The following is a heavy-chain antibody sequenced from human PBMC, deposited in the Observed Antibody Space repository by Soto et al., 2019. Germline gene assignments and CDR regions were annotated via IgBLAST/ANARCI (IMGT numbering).Heavy chain of an antibody. CDR2: IYWDDDK. CDR3: AHHILKAKGTRKSFDY. Sequence: SGPTLVNPTQTLTLTCTFSGFSLSTSGVGVGWIRQPPGKALEWLALIYWDDDKRYSPSLKSRLTITKDTSKNQVVLRMTNMDPVDTATYYCAHHILKAKGTRKSFDYWGQGTLVTVSS. V-gene: IGHV2-5*02. D-gene: IGHD3-3*02. J-gene: IGHJ4*02. CDR1: GFSLSTSGVG.